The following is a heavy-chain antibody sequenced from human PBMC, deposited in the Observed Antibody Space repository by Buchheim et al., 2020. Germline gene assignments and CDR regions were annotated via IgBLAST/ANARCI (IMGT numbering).Heavy chain of an antibody. D-gene: IGHD3-3*01. CDR2: ISGTSDSI. J-gene: IGHJ5*01. V-gene: IGHV3-21*06. CDR1: GFTFGGFS. CDR3: ARDYIGVSSWFDS. Sequence: EIHLVQSGGGLVKPGGSVRLSCAASGFTFGGFSMNWVRQIPGRGLEWVSSISGTSDSIYYAAPVKGRSTTSRDNAQNSLYLQMNSLTPEDTAIYYCARDYIGVSSWFDSWGQGTL.